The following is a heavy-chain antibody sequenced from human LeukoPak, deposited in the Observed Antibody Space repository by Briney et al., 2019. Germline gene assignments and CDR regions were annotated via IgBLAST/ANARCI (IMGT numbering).Heavy chain of an antibody. CDR2: IYYSGST. V-gene: IGHV4-59*01. CDR1: GGSISSYY. CDR3: ARDVRGFGELYAFDV. J-gene: IGHJ3*01. Sequence: SETLSLTCTVSGGSISSYYWSWIRQPPGKGLEWIGYIYYSGSTNYNPSLKSRVTISVDTSKNQFSLRLSSVTAADTAVYYCARDVRGFGELYAFDVWGQGTMVTVSS. D-gene: IGHD3-10*01.